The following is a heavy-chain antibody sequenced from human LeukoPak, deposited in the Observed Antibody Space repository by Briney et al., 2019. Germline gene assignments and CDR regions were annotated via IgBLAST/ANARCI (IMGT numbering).Heavy chain of an antibody. Sequence: GGSLRLSCAASGLSVSQKYMSWVRQAPGKGLEWVALTYTDGSAHYADSVKGRFTISTDSSKNMLFLQLNSLRAEDSALYYCAGGYTNTRTALWAFDIWGRGTMVTVSS. D-gene: IGHD6-13*01. CDR2: TYTDGSA. J-gene: IGHJ3*02. V-gene: IGHV3-53*01. CDR1: GLSVSQKY. CDR3: AGGYTNTRTALWAFDI.